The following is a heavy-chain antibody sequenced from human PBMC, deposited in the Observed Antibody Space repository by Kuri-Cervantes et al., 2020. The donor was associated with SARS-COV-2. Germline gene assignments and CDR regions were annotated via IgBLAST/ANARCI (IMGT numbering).Heavy chain of an antibody. CDR3: ARMGSYGPFTFDI. CDR1: GYTFTGYY. CDR2: INPSGGST. J-gene: IGHJ3*02. Sequence: ASVKVSCKASGYTFTGYYMHWVRQAPGQGLEWMGIINPSGGSTSYAQKFQGRVTITRDTSASTAYMELSSLRSEDTAVYYCARMGSYGPFTFDIWGQGTMVTVSS. D-gene: IGHD5-18*01. V-gene: IGHV1-46*01.